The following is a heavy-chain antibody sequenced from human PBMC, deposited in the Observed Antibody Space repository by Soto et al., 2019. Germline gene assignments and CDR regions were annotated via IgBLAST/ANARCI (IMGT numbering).Heavy chain of an antibody. V-gene: IGHV5-10-1*01. Sequence: GESLTVSYKASGYSFTDYWISWVRQMPGKGLEWMGRIDPSDSVVNYSPSFQGHVTISADKSITTAYLQWSSLKASDSAMYYCARLSAADGKVLDYWGQGTPVTVSS. CDR1: GYSFTDYW. CDR3: ARLSAADGKVLDY. J-gene: IGHJ4*02. CDR2: IDPSDSVV. D-gene: IGHD6-13*01.